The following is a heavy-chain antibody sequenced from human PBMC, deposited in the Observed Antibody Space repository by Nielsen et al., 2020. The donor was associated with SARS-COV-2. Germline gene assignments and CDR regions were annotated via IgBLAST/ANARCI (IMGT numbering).Heavy chain of an antibody. CDR2: INGHGSRT. Sequence: GGSLRLSCSGSGFSLSSHWMHWVRQAPGKGLVWVSRINGHGSRTNYADSVKGRFTISRDNAKNTVYLQMDSLRVEDTAVYYCARLRDDGYYFDTGPFDYWGQGTLVTVSS. V-gene: IGHV3-74*01. D-gene: IGHD2/OR15-2a*01. CDR3: ARLRDDGYYFDTGPFDY. J-gene: IGHJ4*02. CDR1: GFSLSSHW.